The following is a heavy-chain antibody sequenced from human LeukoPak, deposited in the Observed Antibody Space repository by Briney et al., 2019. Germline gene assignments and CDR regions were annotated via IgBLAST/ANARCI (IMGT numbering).Heavy chain of an antibody. CDR2: ISGSGGST. V-gene: IGHV3-23*01. CDR1: GFTFSSYA. Sequence: PGGSLRLSCAASGFTFSSYAMSWVRQAPGKGLEWVSAISGSGGSTYYADSVKGRFTISRDNSKNTLYLQMNSLRAEDTAVYYCAKVFPAMYDSSGYYFDYYGMDVWGQGTTVTVSS. J-gene: IGHJ6*02. D-gene: IGHD3-22*01. CDR3: AKVFPAMYDSSGYYFDYYGMDV.